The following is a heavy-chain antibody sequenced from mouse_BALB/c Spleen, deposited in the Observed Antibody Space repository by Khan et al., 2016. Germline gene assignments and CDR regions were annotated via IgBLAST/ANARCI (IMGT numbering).Heavy chain of an antibody. CDR1: GFTFSDAW. J-gene: IGHJ2*01. Sequence: EVQLQESGGGLVQPGGSMKLSCAASGFTFSDAWMDWVRQSPEKGLEWVAEIRSKANNHATYYAESVKGRFTISRDDSENSVYLQMNNLRTEDTGMYYCRSVYFDYWGQGTTLTVSS. CDR3: RSVYFDY. CDR2: IRSKANNHAT. V-gene: IGHV6-6*01.